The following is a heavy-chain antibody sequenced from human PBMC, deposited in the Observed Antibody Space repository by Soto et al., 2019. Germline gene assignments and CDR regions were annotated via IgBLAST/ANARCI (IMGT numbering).Heavy chain of an antibody. CDR1: GFTFSSYA. CDR3: AKGRTYYSNYAA. V-gene: IGHV3-23*01. CDR2: ISGSGGST. J-gene: IGHJ5*02. D-gene: IGHD4-4*01. Sequence: LRLSCAASGFTFSSYAMSWVRQAPGKGLEWVSAISGSGGSTYYADSVKGRFTISRDNSKNTLYLQMNSLRAEDTAVYYCAKGRTYYSNYAAWGQGTLVTVSS.